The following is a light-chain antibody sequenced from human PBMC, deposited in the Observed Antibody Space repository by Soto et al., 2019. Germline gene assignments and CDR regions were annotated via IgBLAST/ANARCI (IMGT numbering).Light chain of an antibody. CDR3: QQRSNWPT. Sequence: EIVLTQSPATLSLSPGERATLSCRASQSVSSYLAWYQQKPGQAHRLLIYDASNRATGIPARFSGSGSGTDLTLTISSLEPEDFAVYYCQQRSNWPTFGQGTKVEIK. CDR1: QSVSSY. V-gene: IGKV3-11*01. J-gene: IGKJ1*01. CDR2: DAS.